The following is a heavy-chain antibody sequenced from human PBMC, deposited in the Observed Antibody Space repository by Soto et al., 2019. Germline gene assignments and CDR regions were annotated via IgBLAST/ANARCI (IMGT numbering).Heavy chain of an antibody. CDR2: IYYSGST. J-gene: IGHJ3*02. Sequence: QVQLQESGPGLVKPSQTLSLTCTVSGGSISSGGYYWSWIRQHPGKGLEWIGYIYYSGSTYYNPSLKSRVTISVDTSKNQFSLKLSSVTAADTAVYYCSRSRYYSNYHAFDIWGQGTMVTVSS. CDR1: GGSISSGGYY. V-gene: IGHV4-31*03. D-gene: IGHD4-4*01. CDR3: SRSRYYSNYHAFDI.